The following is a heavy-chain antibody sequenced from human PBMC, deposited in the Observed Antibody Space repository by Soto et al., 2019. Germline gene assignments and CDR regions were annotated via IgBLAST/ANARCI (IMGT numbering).Heavy chain of an antibody. V-gene: IGHV1-69*13. CDR3: ASPGGRGAREGPNYYHYGMDV. J-gene: IGHJ6*02. CDR2: IIPIFGTA. Sequence: SVKVSCKASGGTFSSYAISWVRQAPGQGLEWMGGIIPIFGTANYAQKFQGRVTITADESTSTAYMELSSLRSEDTAVYYCASPGGRGAREGPNYYHYGMDVWGQGTTVTVSS. CDR1: GGTFSSYA. D-gene: IGHD1-26*01.